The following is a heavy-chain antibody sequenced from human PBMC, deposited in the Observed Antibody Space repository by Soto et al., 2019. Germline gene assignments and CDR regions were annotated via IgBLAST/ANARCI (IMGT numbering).Heavy chain of an antibody. CDR3: ASEGASGMDV. D-gene: IGHD3-16*01. J-gene: IGHJ6*02. CDR1: GYTFTSYD. V-gene: IGHV1-8*01. Sequence: QVQLVQSGAEVKKPGASVKVSCKASGYTFTSYDINWVRQATGQGLEWMGWMNPNSANTGYAQKFQGRVTMTRNTSISTAYLGRSSRRSDATAVYYCASEGASGMDVWGPGTAVTVSS. CDR2: MNPNSANT.